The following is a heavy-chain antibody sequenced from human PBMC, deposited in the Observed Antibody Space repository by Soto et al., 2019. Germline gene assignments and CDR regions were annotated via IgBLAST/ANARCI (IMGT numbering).Heavy chain of an antibody. Sequence: GGSLRLSCAASGFTFSSYTMSWVRQAPGKGLEWVSGISATGGSTYYADSVKGRFTFSRDNSKNTLYLQMNSLRAEDTAVYYCAKGFIRDCGGDCTVDTWGQGTLVTVS. CDR1: GFTFSSYT. D-gene: IGHD2-21*02. J-gene: IGHJ5*02. CDR3: AKGFIRDCGGDCTVDT. V-gene: IGHV3-23*01. CDR2: ISATGGST.